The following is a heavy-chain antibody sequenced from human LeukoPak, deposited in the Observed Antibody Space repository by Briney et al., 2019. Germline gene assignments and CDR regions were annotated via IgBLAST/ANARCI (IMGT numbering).Heavy chain of an antibody. Sequence: ASVKVSCKASGYTFTSYGISWVRPAPGLGLEWMGWISAYNGNTNYAQKLQGRVTMTTDTSTSTAYMELRSLRSDDTAVYYCARQVMPAGSPMDVWGKGTTVTVSS. J-gene: IGHJ6*03. D-gene: IGHD2-2*01. CDR3: ARQVMPAGSPMDV. CDR1: GYTFTSYG. V-gene: IGHV1-18*01. CDR2: ISAYNGNT.